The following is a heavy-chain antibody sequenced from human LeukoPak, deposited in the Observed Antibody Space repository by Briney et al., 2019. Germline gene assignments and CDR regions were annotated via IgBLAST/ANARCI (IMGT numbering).Heavy chain of an antibody. Sequence: ASVKVSCKASGYTFTAYYMHWVRQAPGQGLEWMGWINPNSGGTNYAQKFQGRVTMTRDTSISTAYMELSRLRSDDTAVYYCARERVDIVVVLAPNWFDPWGQGTLVTVSS. D-gene: IGHD2-2*01. CDR3: ARERVDIVVVLAPNWFDP. CDR2: INPNSGGT. CDR1: GYTFTAYY. J-gene: IGHJ5*02. V-gene: IGHV1-2*02.